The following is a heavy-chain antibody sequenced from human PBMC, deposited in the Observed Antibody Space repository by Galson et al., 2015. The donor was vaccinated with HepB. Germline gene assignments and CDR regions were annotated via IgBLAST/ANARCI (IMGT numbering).Heavy chain of an antibody. CDR2: IVVGSGNT. Sequence: SCKASGFTFTSSAVQWVRQARGQRLEWIGWIVVGSGNTNYAQKFQEGVTITRDMSTSTAYMELSSLRAEDTAVYYCARASSFSGSYRTYYYYGMDVWGQGTTVTVSS. CDR3: ARASSFSGSYRTYYYYGMDV. J-gene: IGHJ6*02. V-gene: IGHV1-58*01. D-gene: IGHD1-26*01. CDR1: GFTFTSSA.